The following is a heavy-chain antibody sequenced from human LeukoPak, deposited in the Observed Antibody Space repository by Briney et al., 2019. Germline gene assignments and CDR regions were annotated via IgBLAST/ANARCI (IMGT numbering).Heavy chain of an antibody. CDR2: VSGAGTYT. Sequence: GGSLRLSCDASGFTFGTYSMAWVRQAPGQGLEWVSGVSGAGTYTFYTDSVKGRFTVSRDNSKNTLFLQMNSLRAEDTAVYYCARVLRYDYSPYYGMDVWGQGTTVTVSS. J-gene: IGHJ6*02. CDR1: GFTFGTYS. D-gene: IGHD2-21*01. V-gene: IGHV3-23*01. CDR3: ARVLRYDYSPYYGMDV.